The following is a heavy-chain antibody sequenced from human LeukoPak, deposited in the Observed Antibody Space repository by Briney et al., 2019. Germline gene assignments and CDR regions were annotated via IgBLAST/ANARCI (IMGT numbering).Heavy chain of an antibody. Sequence: SETLSLTCTVSGGSISSYYWSWIRQPPGKGLEWIGYIYYSGSTNYNPSLKSRVTISVDTSKNQFSLKLSSVTAADTAVYYCAREVHRAYYFDYWGQGTLVTVSS. CDR3: AREVHRAYYFDY. V-gene: IGHV4-59*01. CDR1: GGSISSYY. CDR2: IYYSGST. J-gene: IGHJ4*02.